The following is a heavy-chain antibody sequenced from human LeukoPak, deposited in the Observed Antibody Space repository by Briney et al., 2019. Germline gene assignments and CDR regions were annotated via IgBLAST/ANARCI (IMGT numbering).Heavy chain of an antibody. D-gene: IGHD1-26*01. CDR2: ISYDGSSK. J-gene: IGHJ6*03. Sequence: GGSLRLSCAASGFTFSSYGMHWVRQAPGKGLEWVAVISYDGSSKDYADSVKGRFTISRDNAKNSLFLQMNSLRAEDTAVYFCARATWDPNYYYYMDVWGKGTTVTISS. CDR1: GFTFSSYG. V-gene: IGHV3-30*03. CDR3: ARATWDPNYYYYMDV.